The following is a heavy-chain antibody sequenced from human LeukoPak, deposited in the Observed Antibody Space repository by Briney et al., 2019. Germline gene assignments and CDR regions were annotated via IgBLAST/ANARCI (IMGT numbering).Heavy chain of an antibody. Sequence: PSETLSLTCTVSGGSIRSYYWSWIRQPPGKGLEWIGYIYYSGSTNYNPSLKSRVTISVDTSKNQFSLKLSSVTAADTAVYYCARDKMAIDYWGQGTLVTVSS. V-gene: IGHV4-59*01. CDR1: GGSIRSYY. CDR3: ARDKMAIDY. D-gene: IGHD5-24*01. J-gene: IGHJ4*02. CDR2: IYYSGST.